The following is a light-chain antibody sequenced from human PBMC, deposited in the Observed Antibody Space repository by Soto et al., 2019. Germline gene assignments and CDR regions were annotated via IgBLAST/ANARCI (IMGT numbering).Light chain of an antibody. J-gene: IGKJ2*01. CDR1: QSVASN. CDR3: QQYHNWPPQYT. V-gene: IGKV3-15*01. CDR2: GAS. Sequence: EIVMTQSPASLSVSPGDEATLSCRASQSVASNVAWYQQKPGQGPRVLIHGASTRAVGVPARFSGSGSGTDFTLTISSLQSEDFAVYYCQQYHNWPPQYTFGQGTKLQIK.